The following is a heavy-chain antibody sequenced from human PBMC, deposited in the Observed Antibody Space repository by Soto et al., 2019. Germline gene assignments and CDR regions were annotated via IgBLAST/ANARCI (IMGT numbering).Heavy chain of an antibody. CDR3: ARATNEGYCSTTTCSTPLDY. CDR2: IYYSGST. CDR1: GGYISSGDYY. V-gene: IGHV4-30-4*01. D-gene: IGHD2-2*01. J-gene: IGHJ4*02. Sequence: SETLSLTCTVSGGYISSGDYYWNWIRQPPGKGLEGIGYIYYSGSTYYNPSLKSRVTISVDTSKNQFSLKLSSVTAADTAVYYCARATNEGYCSTTTCSTPLDYWGQGTLVTVSS.